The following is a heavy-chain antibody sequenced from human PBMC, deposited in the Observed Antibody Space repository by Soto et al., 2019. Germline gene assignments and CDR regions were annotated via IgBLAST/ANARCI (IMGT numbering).Heavy chain of an antibody. J-gene: IGHJ6*03. D-gene: IGHD3-10*01. Sequence: PSETLSLTCAVYGGSFSGYYWSWIRQPPGKGLEWIGEINHSGSTNYNPSLKSRVTISVDTSKNQFSLKLSSVTAADTAVYYCARIGEDYYYYMDVWGKGTTVT. CDR3: ARIGEDYYYYMDV. CDR1: GGSFSGYY. V-gene: IGHV4-34*01. CDR2: INHSGST.